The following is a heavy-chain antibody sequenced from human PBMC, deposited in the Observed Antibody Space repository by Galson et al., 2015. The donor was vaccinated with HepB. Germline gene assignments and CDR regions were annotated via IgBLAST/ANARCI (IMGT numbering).Heavy chain of an antibody. Sequence: SLRLSCAASGFTFSSYAMSWVRQAPGKGLEWVSAISGSGGSTYYADSVKGRFTISRDNSKNTLYLQMNSLRAEDTAVYYCAKRPGYSSSWYERDYYYYYGMDVWGQGTTVTVSS. CDR3: AKRPGYSSSWYERDYYYYYGMDV. V-gene: IGHV3-23*01. J-gene: IGHJ6*02. CDR1: GFTFSSYA. CDR2: ISGSGGST. D-gene: IGHD6-13*01.